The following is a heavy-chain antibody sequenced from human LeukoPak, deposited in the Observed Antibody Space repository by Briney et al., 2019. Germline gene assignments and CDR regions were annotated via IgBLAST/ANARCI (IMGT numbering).Heavy chain of an antibody. Sequence: SETLSLTCTVSGGSISSSSYYWGWIRQPPGKGLEWIGSIYYSGSTYYNPPLKSRVTISVDTSKNQFSLKLSSVTAADTAVYYCARAENLRITIFDWGQGTLVTVSS. CDR3: ARAENLRITIFD. D-gene: IGHD3-3*01. V-gene: IGHV4-39*07. J-gene: IGHJ4*02. CDR1: GGSISSSSYY. CDR2: IYYSGST.